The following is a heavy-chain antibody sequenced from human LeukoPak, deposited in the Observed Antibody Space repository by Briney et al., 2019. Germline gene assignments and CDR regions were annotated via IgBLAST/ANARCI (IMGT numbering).Heavy chain of an antibody. CDR1: GGSISSYY. CDR3: ASSTKQWLVYFDY. Sequence: SETLSLTCTVSGGSISSYYWSWIRQPPGKGLEWIAYIYYSGSTNYNPSLKSRVTISVDTSKNQFSLKLSSVTAADTAVYYCASSTKQWLVYFDYWGQRTLVTVSS. CDR2: IYYSGST. V-gene: IGHV4-59*01. D-gene: IGHD6-19*01. J-gene: IGHJ4*02.